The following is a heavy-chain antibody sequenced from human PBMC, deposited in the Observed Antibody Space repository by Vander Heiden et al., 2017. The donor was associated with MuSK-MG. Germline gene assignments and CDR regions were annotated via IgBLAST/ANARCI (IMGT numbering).Heavy chain of an antibody. Sequence: QVQLVQSGAEVKKPGSSVTVSCKASGGHFSSYAISWVRQAPGQGLEWMGGIIPIFGTANYAQKFQGRVTITADESTSTAYMELSSLRSEDTAVYYCAREALGIAAAGTPSLFDYWGQGTLVTVSS. CDR1: GGHFSSYA. CDR3: AREALGIAAAGTPSLFDY. D-gene: IGHD6-13*01. CDR2: IIPIFGTA. J-gene: IGHJ4*02. V-gene: IGHV1-69*01.